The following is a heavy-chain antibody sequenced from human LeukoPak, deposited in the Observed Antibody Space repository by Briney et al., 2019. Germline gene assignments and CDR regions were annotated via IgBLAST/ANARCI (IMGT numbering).Heavy chain of an antibody. CDR2: VRSSSET. J-gene: IGHJ6*02. CDR3: ARNQQLGGHSYYYYGMDV. D-gene: IGHD3-16*01. V-gene: IGHV3-48*01. CDR1: GFIFSQYS. Sequence: GGSLRLSCAASGFIFSQYSMNWVRQAPGKGLEWVSHVRSSSETFYADSVKGRFTISRDNSKNTLYLQMNSLRADDTAIYYCARNQQLGGHSYYYYGMDVWGQGTTVTVSS.